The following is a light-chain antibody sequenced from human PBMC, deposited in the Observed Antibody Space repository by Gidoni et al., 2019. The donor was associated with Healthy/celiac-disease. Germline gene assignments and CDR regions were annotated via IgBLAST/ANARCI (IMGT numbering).Light chain of an antibody. CDR1: QGISSY. CDR3: QQLNSYPLT. CDR2: AAS. Sequence: IQLTQSPSSLSASVGDRVTITCRASQGISSYLAWYQQKPGKAPKLLIYAASTLQSGVPSRFSGSGFGTDFTLTISSLQPEDFATYYCQQLNSYPLTFXGXTKVEIK. J-gene: IGKJ4*01. V-gene: IGKV1-9*01.